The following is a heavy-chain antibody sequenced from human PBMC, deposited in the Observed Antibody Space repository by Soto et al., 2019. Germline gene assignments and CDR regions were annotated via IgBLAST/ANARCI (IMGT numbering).Heavy chain of an antibody. CDR3: ARDVAATFHYYYYYYMDV. CDR1: GGSISSGGYY. J-gene: IGHJ6*03. Sequence: QVQLQESGPGLVKPSQTLSLTCTVSGGSISSGGYYWSWIRQHPGKALEWLGYIYYSGSTYYNPSLKSRVTISVDTCKNQFSLKLSSGTAADTAVYYCARDVAATFHYYYYYYMDVWGKGTTVTVSS. D-gene: IGHD2-15*01. CDR2: IYYSGST. V-gene: IGHV4-31*03.